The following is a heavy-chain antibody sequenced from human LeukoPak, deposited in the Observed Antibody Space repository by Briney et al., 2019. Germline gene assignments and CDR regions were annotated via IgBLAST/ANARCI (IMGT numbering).Heavy chain of an antibody. V-gene: IGHV3-43D*04. J-gene: IGHJ4*02. CDR2: ISWDGGST. D-gene: IGHD3-10*01. CDR3: VKDISVGDYEGAPSQFDS. CDR1: GFTFDDYA. Sequence: GGSLRLSCAASGFTFDDYAMHWVRQAPGKGLEWVSLISWDGGSTSYADSVKGRFTISRDSSRTSLYLQMNSLRVEDTALYYCVKDISVGDYEGAPSQFDSWGQGTLVTVSS.